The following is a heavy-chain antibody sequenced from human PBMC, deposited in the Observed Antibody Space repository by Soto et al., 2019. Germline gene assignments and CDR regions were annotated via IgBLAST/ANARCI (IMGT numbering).Heavy chain of an antibody. J-gene: IGHJ4*02. CDR2: FDPEDGET. Sequence: ASVKVSCKVSGGTFTTYTISWVRQAPGKGLEWMGGFDPEDGETIYAQKFQGRVTMTEDTSTDTAYMELSSLRSEDTAVYYCVASSGFVVHWGQGTLVTVSS. CDR1: GGTFTTYT. D-gene: IGHD6-19*01. CDR3: VASSGFVVH. V-gene: IGHV1-24*01.